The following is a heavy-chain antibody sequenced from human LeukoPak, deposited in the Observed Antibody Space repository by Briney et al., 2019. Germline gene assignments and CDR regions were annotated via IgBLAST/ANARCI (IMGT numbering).Heavy chain of an antibody. CDR3: AKSRSSSFQFDY. V-gene: IGHV3-21*01. D-gene: IGHD6-13*01. CDR1: GFTFRSYS. CDR2: ISTSSSYI. J-gene: IGHJ4*02. Sequence: GGSLRLSCAASGFTFRSYSMNWVRQAPGKGLEWVSSISTSSSYIYYADSVKGRFTISRDNSKNTLYLQMNSLRAEDTAVYYCAKSRSSSFQFDYWGQGTLVTVSS.